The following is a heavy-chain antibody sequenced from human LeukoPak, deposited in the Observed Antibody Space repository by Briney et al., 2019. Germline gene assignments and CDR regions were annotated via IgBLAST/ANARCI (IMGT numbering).Heavy chain of an antibody. CDR1: GFTFSSYC. CDR3: ADDLSVPYASGSYYFDS. D-gene: IGHD3-10*01. Sequence: QPGGSLRLSCAASGFTFSSYCMHWVRQAPGRGLVWVSRIKSDGSGTSYADSVKGSFPIPRESPKNTLYVQINSLRPEDTAVSYCADDLSVPYASGSYYFDSWGQGTLVTVSS. V-gene: IGHV3-74*01. CDR2: IKSDGSGT. J-gene: IGHJ4*02.